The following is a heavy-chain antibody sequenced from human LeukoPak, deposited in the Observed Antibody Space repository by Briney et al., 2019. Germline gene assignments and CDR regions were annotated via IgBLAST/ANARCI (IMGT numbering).Heavy chain of an antibody. J-gene: IGHJ4*02. CDR1: GFSFSSYA. CDR3: AKWPEGAMDYFGY. CDR2: ISGDGTRT. D-gene: IGHD3-16*01. V-gene: IGHV3-23*01. Sequence: GGSLRLSCAASGFSFSSYAMTWARQAPVKGLEWVSAISGDGTRTYYADSVKGRFTFSRDNSKNTLYLEMSSLRVEDTAIYYCAKWPEGAMDYFGYWGQGTLVTVSS.